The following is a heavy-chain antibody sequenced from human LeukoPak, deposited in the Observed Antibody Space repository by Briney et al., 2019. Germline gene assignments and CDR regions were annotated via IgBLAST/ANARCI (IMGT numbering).Heavy chain of an antibody. J-gene: IGHJ4*02. V-gene: IGHV3-53*01. D-gene: IGHD6-13*01. CDR3: ARGGVYSSSWYFW. CDR1: GFTVSSNY. Sequence: GGSLRLSCAASGFTVSSNYMSWVRQAPGKGLEWVSVIYSGGSTYYADSVKGRLTISRDNSKNTLYLQMNSLRAEDTAVYYCARGGVYSSSWYFWWGQGTLVTVSS. CDR2: IYSGGST.